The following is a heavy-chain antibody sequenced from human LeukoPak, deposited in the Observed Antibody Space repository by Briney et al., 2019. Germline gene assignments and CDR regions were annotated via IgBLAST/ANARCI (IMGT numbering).Heavy chain of an antibody. Sequence: GGSLRLSCAASGFTFTIYSMNWVRQAPGKGLEWVSSISSSSSYIYYADSVKGRFTISRDNAKNSLYLQMNSLRAEDTAVYYCAREAMVRGVPTFDYWGQGTLVTVSS. CDR2: ISSSSSYI. J-gene: IGHJ4*02. V-gene: IGHV3-21*04. CDR1: GFTFTIYS. D-gene: IGHD3-10*01. CDR3: AREAMVRGVPTFDY.